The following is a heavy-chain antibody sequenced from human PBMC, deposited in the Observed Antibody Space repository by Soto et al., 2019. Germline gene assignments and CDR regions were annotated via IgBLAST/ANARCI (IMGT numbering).Heavy chain of an antibody. D-gene: IGHD3-10*01. V-gene: IGHV1-3*01. CDR2: INAGNGNT. CDR3: AREGVAYYYGSGSHLGFYYGMDV. J-gene: IGHJ6*02. Sequence: GASGKVSCKASGYTFTSYAMHWVRQAPGQRLEWMGWINAGNGNTKYSQKFQGRVTITRDTSASTAYMELSSLRSEDTAVYYCAREGVAYYYGSGSHLGFYYGMDVWGQGTTVTVSS. CDR1: GYTFTSYA.